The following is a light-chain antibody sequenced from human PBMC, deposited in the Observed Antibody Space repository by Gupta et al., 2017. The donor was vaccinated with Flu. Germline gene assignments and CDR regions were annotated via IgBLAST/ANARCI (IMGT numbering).Light chain of an antibody. V-gene: IGLV6-57*01. Sequence: NFMLTQPHSVSESPGKTVTISCTRSSGSIATNYVQWFQQRPGSSPTTVIYEDRQAPSGVPDRFSGSIDSASNSASLTISGLKTEDEADYYCQSFDSINALWVFGGGTKLTGL. CDR2: EDR. CDR1: SGSIATNY. J-gene: IGLJ3*02. CDR3: QSFDSINALWV.